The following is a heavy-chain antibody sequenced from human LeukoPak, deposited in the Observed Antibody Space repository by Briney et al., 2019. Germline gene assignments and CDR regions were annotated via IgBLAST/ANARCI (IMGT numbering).Heavy chain of an antibody. CDR3: ATYWGFDY. Sequence: GGSLRLSCAASGFTFRSYWMHWVRHVPGKGLVWVSRINDDGSSTYYADSVKGRFTISRDNSKNTLYLQMNSLRAEDTAVYYCATYWGFDYWGQGTLVTVSS. V-gene: IGHV3-74*01. CDR1: GFTFRSYW. J-gene: IGHJ4*02. D-gene: IGHD7-27*01. CDR2: INDDGSST.